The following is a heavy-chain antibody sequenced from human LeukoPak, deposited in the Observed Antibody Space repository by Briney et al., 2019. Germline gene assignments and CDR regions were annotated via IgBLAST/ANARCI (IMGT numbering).Heavy chain of an antibody. CDR1: GGSLSSYY. J-gene: IGHJ3*02. V-gene: IGHV4-59*01. CDR2: IYYSGST. D-gene: IGHD3-16*02. CDR3: AREYYDYVWGSYRHAFDI. Sequence: SETLSLTCTVSGGSLSSYYWSWIRQPPGKGLEWIGYIYYSGSTNYNPSLKSRVTISVDTSKNQFSLKLSSVTAADTAVYYCAREYYDYVWGSYRHAFDIWGQGTMVTVSS.